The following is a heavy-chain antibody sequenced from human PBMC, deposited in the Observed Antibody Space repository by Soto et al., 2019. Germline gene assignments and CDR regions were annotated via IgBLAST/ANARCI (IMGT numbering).Heavy chain of an antibody. CDR2: INPSGGST. Sequence: EASVKVSCKASGYTFTSYYMHWVRQAPGQGLEWMGIINPSGGSTSYAQKLQGRVTMTRDTSTSTVYMELSSLRSEDTAVYYCARTPAVDTAMVNAFDIWGQGTMVTVSS. CDR1: GYTFTSYY. J-gene: IGHJ3*02. V-gene: IGHV1-46*01. D-gene: IGHD5-18*01. CDR3: ARTPAVDTAMVNAFDI.